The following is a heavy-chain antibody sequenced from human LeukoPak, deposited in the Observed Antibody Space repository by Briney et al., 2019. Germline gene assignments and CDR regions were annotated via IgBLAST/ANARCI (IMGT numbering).Heavy chain of an antibody. CDR3: TWDSSGYGAFDI. CDR2: INPNSGGT. Sequence: ASVKVSCKASGYTFTGYYMHWVRQAPGQGLEWMGWINPNSGGTNYAQKFQGRVTMTRDTSISTAYMGLSSLRSEDTAVYYCTWDSSGYGAFDIWGQGTMVTVSS. D-gene: IGHD3-22*01. CDR1: GYTFTGYY. V-gene: IGHV1-2*02. J-gene: IGHJ3*02.